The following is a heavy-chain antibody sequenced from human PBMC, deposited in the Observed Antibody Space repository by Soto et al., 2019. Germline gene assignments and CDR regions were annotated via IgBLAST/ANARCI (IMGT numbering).Heavy chain of an antibody. D-gene: IGHD3-16*01. CDR2: ISHTATET. Sequence: QGQLMESGGGVVLPGTSLRLSCAASGLPFSGYAMHWVRQAPGTGLEWVASISHTATETFFADSVKGRFTISSDDSKKMVFLQMNNLGPADTAVYHCARVGYGVSLGQGFDPWGQGTLVTVSS. J-gene: IGHJ5*02. V-gene: IGHV3-30-3*01. CDR3: ARVGYGVSLGQGFDP. CDR1: GLPFSGYA.